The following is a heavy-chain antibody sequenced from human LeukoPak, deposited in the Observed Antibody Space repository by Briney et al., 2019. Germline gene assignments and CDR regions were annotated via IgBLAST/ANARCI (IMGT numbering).Heavy chain of an antibody. V-gene: IGHV2-5*01. Sequence: ESGPTLVNPTQNLTLTCTFSGFSLSTSGVGVGWIRQPPGKALEWLAVIYWNDDKRDSPSLKSRLTITKDTSKNQVVLTMTNMDPVDTATYYCAYQRIGYCTITSCLDAFDIWGQGTMVTVSS. CDR2: IYWNDDK. CDR1: GFSLSTSGVG. CDR3: AYQRIGYCTITSCLDAFDI. D-gene: IGHD2-2*01. J-gene: IGHJ3*02.